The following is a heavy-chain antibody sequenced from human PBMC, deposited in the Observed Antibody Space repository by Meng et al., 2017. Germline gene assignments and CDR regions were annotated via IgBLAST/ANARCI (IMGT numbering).Heavy chain of an antibody. J-gene: IGHJ4*02. CDR2: IYYSGST. CDR1: GGSISSYY. V-gene: IGHV4-59*01. Sequence: SETLSLTCTVSGGSISSYYWSWIRQPPGKGLEWIGYIYYSGSTNYNPSLKSRVTISVDTSKSQFSLKLSSVTAADTAVYYCAGTEDYYFDYWGQGTLVTVSS. CDR3: AGTEDYYFDY. D-gene: IGHD3/OR15-3a*01.